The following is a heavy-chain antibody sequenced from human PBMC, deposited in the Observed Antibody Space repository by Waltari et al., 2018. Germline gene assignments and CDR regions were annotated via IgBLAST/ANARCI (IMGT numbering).Heavy chain of an antibody. D-gene: IGHD2-15*01. J-gene: IGHJ6*02. CDR2: IHHAGNR. CDR3: VRLEDCSGPGGNCYSGDPFAMDV. Sequence: QVQLQQWGAGLLPPSETLSLTCAVYGGSFSGYYWGWIRQPPGKGLEWIGEIHHAGNRNYNPSLRSRVTMSVETSKSQFSRKGNSVTSADTAVYFCVRLEDCSGPGGNCYSGDPFAMDVWGQGTTVTVSS. V-gene: IGHV4-34*02. CDR1: GGSFSGYY.